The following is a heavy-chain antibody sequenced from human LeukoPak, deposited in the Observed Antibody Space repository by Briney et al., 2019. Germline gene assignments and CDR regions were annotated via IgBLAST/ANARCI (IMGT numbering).Heavy chain of an antibody. V-gene: IGHV4-34*01. Sequence: SETLSLTCTVYGGSFSSYYWSWIRQPPGKGLEWIGEINYSGSTNYNPSLKRRVTISVDTSKNQFSLKLSSVTAADMAVYYCARGAAYYDFGSGSGFYFDLWGQGTLLSVFS. CDR2: INYSGST. CDR1: GGSFSSYY. J-gene: IGHJ4*02. CDR3: ARGAAYYDFGSGSGFYFDL. D-gene: IGHD3-3*01.